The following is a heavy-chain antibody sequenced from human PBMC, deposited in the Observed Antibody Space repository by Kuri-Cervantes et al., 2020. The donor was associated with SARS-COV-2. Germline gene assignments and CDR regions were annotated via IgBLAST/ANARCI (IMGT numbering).Heavy chain of an antibody. CDR3: ARDLTVGAVDY. V-gene: IGHV1-2*02. CDR2: INPNSGGT. D-gene: IGHD1-26*01. CDR1: GYTLTELS. J-gene: IGHJ4*02. Sequence: ASVKVSCKVSGYTLTELSMHWVRQAPGQGPEWMGWINPNSGGTNYAQKFQGRVTMTRDTSISTAYMELSRLRSDDTAVYYCARDLTVGAVDYWGQGTLVTVSS.